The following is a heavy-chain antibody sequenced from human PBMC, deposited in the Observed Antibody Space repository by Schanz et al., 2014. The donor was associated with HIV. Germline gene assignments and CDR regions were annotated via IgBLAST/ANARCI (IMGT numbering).Heavy chain of an antibody. CDR2: ISSTSSYI. CDR1: GFTFSDYS. V-gene: IGHV3-21*04. J-gene: IGHJ1*01. CDR3: AKRGPYTGRYEYFQQ. D-gene: IGHD1-26*01. Sequence: EVQLVESGGGLVKPGGSLRLSCATSGFTFSDYSMNWVRQAPGKGLEWVSSISSTSSYIYYGDSVKGRFTISRDNANNSLYLQMNSLRAEDTALYYCAKRGPYTGRYEYFQQWGQGTLVTVSS.